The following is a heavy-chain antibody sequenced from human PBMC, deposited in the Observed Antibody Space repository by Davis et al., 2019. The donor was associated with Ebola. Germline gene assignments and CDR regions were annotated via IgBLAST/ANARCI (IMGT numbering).Heavy chain of an antibody. CDR2: IYTSGST. J-gene: IGHJ6*02. D-gene: IGHD2-15*01. Sequence: GSLRLSCAVYGGSLSNYYWSWIRQPAGKGLEWIGRIYTSGSTNYNPSLKSRVTMSVDTSKNQFSLKLSSVTAADTAVYYCAREEIVVVVAATFDYYYYGMDVWGQGTTVTVSS. CDR3: AREEIVVVVAATFDYYYYGMDV. CDR1: GGSLSNYY. V-gene: IGHV4-4*07.